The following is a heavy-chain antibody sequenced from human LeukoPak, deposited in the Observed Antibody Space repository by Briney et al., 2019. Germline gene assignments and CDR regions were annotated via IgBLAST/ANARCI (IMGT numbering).Heavy chain of an antibody. CDR2: IAVDGGST. D-gene: IGHD2-15*01. J-gene: IGHJ3*02. Sequence: GVSLRLSCAASGFTFDGYAMHWVRQAPGKGLEWVSLIAVDGGSTYYADSVRGRFTISRDNSKNSLYLQMDSLRTQDTAFYYCAKGVDTLGTNAFDIWGQGTMVTVSS. CDR1: GFTFDGYA. V-gene: IGHV3-43*02. CDR3: AKGVDTLGTNAFDI.